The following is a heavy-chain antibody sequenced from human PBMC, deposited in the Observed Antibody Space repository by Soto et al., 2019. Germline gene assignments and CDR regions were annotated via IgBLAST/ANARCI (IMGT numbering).Heavy chain of an antibody. CDR2: ISGSGVNT. J-gene: IGHJ4*02. Sequence: EVQLLESGGGLVQPGGSLRLSCVASGFTFSSYAMSWVRQAPGKGLEWVSLISGSGVNTYYADSVKGRFTISRDNSKNTLYLQMNSLRAEDTAVYYCAKTGSWYYFDSWGQGTLVTVSS. CDR1: GFTFSSYA. CDR3: AKTGSWYYFDS. V-gene: IGHV3-23*01. D-gene: IGHD6-19*01.